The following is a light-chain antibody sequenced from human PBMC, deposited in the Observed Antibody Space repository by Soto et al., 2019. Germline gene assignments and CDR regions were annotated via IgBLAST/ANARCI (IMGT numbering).Light chain of an antibody. CDR2: GAS. CDR3: QHYGSSPKVYT. Sequence: EIVLTQSPGTLSLSPGERATLSCRASQSVSTKYLAWYQQKPGQAPRLLIYGASSRATGIPDRFSGSGSGTDFTLTISRLEPEDFALYYCQHYGSSPKVYTFGQGTKLEIK. J-gene: IGKJ2*01. V-gene: IGKV3-20*01. CDR1: QSVSTKY.